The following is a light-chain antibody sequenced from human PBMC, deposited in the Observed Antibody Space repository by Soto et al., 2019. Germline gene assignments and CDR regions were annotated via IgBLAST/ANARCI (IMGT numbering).Light chain of an antibody. V-gene: IGKV1-5*01. CDR1: QGISNW. CDR2: DAS. CDR3: QQYNSYSWT. Sequence: DIQITQSPSTLSASVGDRVTITCRASQGISNWLAWYQHKIGKAPKILIYDASILENGVPSRFRGSGSGSEFTLPISRLQPDDFETYYCQQYNSYSWTFGPGTKVDIK. J-gene: IGKJ1*01.